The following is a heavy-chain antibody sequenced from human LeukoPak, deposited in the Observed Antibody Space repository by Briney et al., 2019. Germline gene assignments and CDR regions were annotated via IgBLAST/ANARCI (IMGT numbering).Heavy chain of an antibody. CDR1: GFTFSSYS. CDR2: ISSSSSTI. Sequence: GGSLRLSCAASGFTFSSYSMNWVRQAPGKGLEWVSYISSSSSTIYYADSVKGRFTISRDNAKNSLYLQMNSLRDEDTAVYYCARDLVTMDYGDYGNWGYYYYMDVWGKGTTVTVSS. D-gene: IGHD4-17*01. V-gene: IGHV3-48*02. J-gene: IGHJ6*03. CDR3: ARDLVTMDYGDYGNWGYYYYMDV.